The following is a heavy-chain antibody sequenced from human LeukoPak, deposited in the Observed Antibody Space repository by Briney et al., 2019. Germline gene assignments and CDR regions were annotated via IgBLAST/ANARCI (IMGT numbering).Heavy chain of an antibody. D-gene: IGHD3-3*01. CDR2: IIPIFGTA. Sequence: ASVKVSCKASGGTFSSYAISWVRQAPGQGLEWMGGIIPIFGTANYAQKFQGRVTTTADESTGTAYMELSSLRSEDTSVCYSARGGYDFWSGYWVYWGQGTLVSVSS. CDR3: ARGGYDFWSGYWVY. CDR1: GGTFSSYA. V-gene: IGHV1-69*13. J-gene: IGHJ4*02.